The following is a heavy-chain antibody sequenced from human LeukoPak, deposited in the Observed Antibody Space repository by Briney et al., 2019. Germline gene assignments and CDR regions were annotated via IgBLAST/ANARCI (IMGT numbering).Heavy chain of an antibody. J-gene: IGHJ3*02. CDR2: IIPIFGTA. CDR3: ASPYDYGDHYLDALDI. D-gene: IGHD4-17*01. Sequence: ASVKVSCKASGYSFTGHYMHWVRQAPGQGLEWMGRIIPIFGTANYAQRFQGRVTISADNSLSTAYTELSSLRSEDTAVYYCASPYDYGDHYLDALDIWGQGTMVTVSS. V-gene: IGHV1-69*06. CDR1: GYSFTGHY.